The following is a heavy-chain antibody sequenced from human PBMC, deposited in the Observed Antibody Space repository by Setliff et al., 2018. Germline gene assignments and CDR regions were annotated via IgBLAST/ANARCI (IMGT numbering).Heavy chain of an antibody. CDR1: GYLLTSYG. D-gene: IGHD2-2*01. Sequence: GASVKVSCKTSGYLLTSYGLTWVRQAPGQGLEWMGWISPYNGHTNSAQKLQGRVTMTTDTSTNTAYMELRSLRSDDTAVYYCERLVRYCTTTSCQTLSGGEHWGPGTLVTVSS. J-gene: IGHJ1*01. V-gene: IGHV1-18*01. CDR3: ERLVRYCTTTSCQTLSGGEH. CDR2: ISPYNGHT.